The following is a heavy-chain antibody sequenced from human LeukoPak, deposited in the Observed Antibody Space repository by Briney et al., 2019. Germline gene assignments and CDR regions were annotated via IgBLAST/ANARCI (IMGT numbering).Heavy chain of an antibody. Sequence: ASVKVSCKASGYTFTSYGISWVRQAPGQGLEWMGWISAYTGSTNYAQILQGRVTMTTDTSTSTAYMELRSLRSDDTAVYYCARPEYSSSGNWFDPWGQGTLVTVSS. D-gene: IGHD6-6*01. J-gene: IGHJ5*02. CDR2: ISAYTGST. CDR1: GYTFTSYG. V-gene: IGHV1-18*01. CDR3: ARPEYSSSGNWFDP.